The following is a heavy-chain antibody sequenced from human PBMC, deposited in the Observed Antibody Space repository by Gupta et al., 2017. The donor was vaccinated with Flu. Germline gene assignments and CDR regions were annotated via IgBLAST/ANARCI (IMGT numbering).Heavy chain of an antibody. Sequence: QVQLVQSGAEVKKPGASVKVSCKASGYIFTDYYIHWVRQAPGQGLEWMGRINPNNGGTNYVQKFQGRVTVTRDTSITTAYMDLSSLTSDDTAVYYCAAGYASSWLKFDYWGQGTLVTVSS. V-gene: IGHV1-2*06. CDR1: GYIFTDYY. CDR2: INPNNGGT. J-gene: IGHJ4*02. CDR3: AAGYASSWLKFDY. D-gene: IGHD6-13*01.